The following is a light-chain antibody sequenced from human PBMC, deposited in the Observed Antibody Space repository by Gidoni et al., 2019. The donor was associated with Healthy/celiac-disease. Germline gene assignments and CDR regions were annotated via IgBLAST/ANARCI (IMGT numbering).Light chain of an antibody. J-gene: IGKJ4*01. V-gene: IGKV3-11*01. CDR3: QQRSNWPPAVT. CDR2: DAS. Sequence: EIVLTQSPATLSLFPGERATLSCRASQSVSSYLAWYQQKPGQAPRLLIYDASNRATGIPARFSGSGSGTDFTLTISSLEPEDFAVYSCQQRSNWPPAVTFGGGTKVEIK. CDR1: QSVSSY.